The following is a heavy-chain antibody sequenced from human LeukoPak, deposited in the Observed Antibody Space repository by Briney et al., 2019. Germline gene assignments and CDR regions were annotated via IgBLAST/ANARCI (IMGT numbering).Heavy chain of an antibody. V-gene: IGHV3-23*01. CDR2: ISDSGRSA. Sequence: GRSLRLSCAASGFTFSNYAMNWVRQAPGKGLEWVSSISDSGRSADFADSVKGRFTFSRDNSKNTVFLQMNSLRAEDTAVYYCARASAPPSYYYYYGMDVWGQGTTVTVSS. CDR3: ARASAPPSYYYYYGMDV. CDR1: GFTFSNYA. J-gene: IGHJ6*02.